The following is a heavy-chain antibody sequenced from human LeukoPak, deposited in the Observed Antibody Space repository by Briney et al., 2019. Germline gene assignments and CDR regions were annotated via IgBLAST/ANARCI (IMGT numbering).Heavy chain of an antibody. D-gene: IGHD6-13*01. J-gene: IGHJ4*02. V-gene: IGHV3-21*01. CDR1: GFTFSSYS. Sequence: GGSLRLSCAASGFTFSSYSMNWVRQAPGKGLEWVSSISSSSSYIYYADSVKGRFTISRDNAKNSLYLQMNSPRAEDTAVYYCARDRAAAGIFDYWGQGTLVTVSS. CDR2: ISSSSSYI. CDR3: ARDRAAAGIFDY.